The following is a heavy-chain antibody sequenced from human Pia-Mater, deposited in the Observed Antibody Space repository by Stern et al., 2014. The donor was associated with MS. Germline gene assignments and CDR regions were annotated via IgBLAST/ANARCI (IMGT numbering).Heavy chain of an antibody. CDR2: IYYSGST. D-gene: IGHD4-17*01. CDR3: ARAPDYGAYVDY. V-gene: IGHV4-31*03. Sequence: QVQLQESGPGLVKPSQTLSLTCTVSGGSISSGGYYWSWIRQHPGQGLEWIGYIYYSGSTYYNPSLKSRVTISVDSSKNQFSLKLSSVTAADTAVYYCARAPDYGAYVDYWGQGTLVTVSS. J-gene: IGHJ4*02. CDR1: GGSISSGGYY.